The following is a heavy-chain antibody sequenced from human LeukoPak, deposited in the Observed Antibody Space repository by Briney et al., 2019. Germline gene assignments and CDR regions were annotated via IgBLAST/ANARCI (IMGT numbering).Heavy chain of an antibody. V-gene: IGHV1-69*06. CDR3: ARDPGRRYFDS. Sequence: GASVKVSCKASGGTFSSYAISWVRQAPGQGLEWMGGIIPIFGTANYAQKFQGRVTITADKSTSTAYMELSSLRSDDTAVYYCARDPGRRYFDSWGQGTLVTVSS. CDR1: GGTFSSYA. J-gene: IGHJ4*02. D-gene: IGHD1-26*01. CDR2: IIPIFGTA.